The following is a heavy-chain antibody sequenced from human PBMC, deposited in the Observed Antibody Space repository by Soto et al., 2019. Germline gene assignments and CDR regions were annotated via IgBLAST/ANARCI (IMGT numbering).Heavy chain of an antibody. Sequence: SETLSLTCTVSGGSISSGGYYWSWIRQHPGKGLEWIGYIYYSGSTYYNPSLKSRVTISVDTSKNQFSLKLSSVTAADTAVYYCASSYYDILTGPRLRYCMDVWGQGTTVTVSS. D-gene: IGHD3-9*01. CDR1: GGSISSGGYY. CDR3: ASSYYDILTGPRLRYCMDV. CDR2: IYYSGST. V-gene: IGHV4-31*03. J-gene: IGHJ6*02.